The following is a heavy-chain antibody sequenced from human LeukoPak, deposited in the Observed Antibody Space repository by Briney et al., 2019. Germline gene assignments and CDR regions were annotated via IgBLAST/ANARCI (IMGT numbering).Heavy chain of an antibody. CDR3: AKAKNWNYNYYYGMDV. D-gene: IGHD1-1*01. J-gene: IGHJ6*02. V-gene: IGHV3-30*18. Sequence: GGSLRLSCAASGFTFSSYGMHWVRQAPGKGLEWVAVISYDGSNKYYADSVKGRFTISRDNSKNTLYLQMNSLRAEDTAVYYCAKAKNWNYNYYYGMDVWGQGTTVTVSS. CDR1: GFTFSSYG. CDR2: ISYDGSNK.